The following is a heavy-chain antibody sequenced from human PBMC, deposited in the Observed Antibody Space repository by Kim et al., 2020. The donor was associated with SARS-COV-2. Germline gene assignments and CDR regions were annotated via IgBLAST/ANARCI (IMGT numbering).Heavy chain of an antibody. V-gene: IGHV1-24*01. CDR1: GYTLIELS. CDR3: ATAAVAGTPDWFDP. Sequence: ASVKVSCKVSGYTLIELSLYWVRQAPGKGLEWMGGFYPEDGKTIYAQKFQGRVTMTEDTSTDTAYMELSSLRSEDTAFYYCATAAVAGTPDWFDPWGQGT. CDR2: FYPEDGKT. J-gene: IGHJ5*02. D-gene: IGHD6-19*01.